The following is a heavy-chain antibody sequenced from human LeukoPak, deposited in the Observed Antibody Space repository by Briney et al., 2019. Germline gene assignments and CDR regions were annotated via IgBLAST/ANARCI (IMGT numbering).Heavy chain of an antibody. Sequence: GESLKISCKGSGYSFTSYWIGWVRQVPGKGLEWIGIIWPDDSDKRYSPSFQGQVTISADKSISTAYLQWSSLKASDTAMYYCARQGKDGYRVVDYWGQGTLVTVSS. CDR3: ARQGKDGYRVVDY. D-gene: IGHD5-24*01. J-gene: IGHJ4*02. V-gene: IGHV5-51*01. CDR1: GYSFTSYW. CDR2: IWPDDSDK.